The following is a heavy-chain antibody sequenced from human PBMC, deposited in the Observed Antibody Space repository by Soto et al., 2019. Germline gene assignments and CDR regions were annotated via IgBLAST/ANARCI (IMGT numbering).Heavy chain of an antibody. CDR1: GFIFSSYG. J-gene: IGHJ6*02. Sequence: EVHLVESGGGLVQPAGSLRLSCAASGFIFSSYGMNWVRQAPGKGLEWVAYISSSSSTIYYGDSVKGHSTTSRDNAKNSPHLQMNSLIDEDTAVYYWASDKGLHMTRTVRHYGMGVWGQGTTVTVSS. V-gene: IGHV3-48*02. CDR3: ASDKGLHMTRTVRHYGMGV. D-gene: IGHD2-2*01. CDR2: ISSSSSTI.